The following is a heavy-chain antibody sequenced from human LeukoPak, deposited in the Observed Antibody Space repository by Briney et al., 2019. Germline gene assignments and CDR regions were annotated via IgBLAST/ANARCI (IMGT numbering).Heavy chain of an antibody. CDR3: ARHEDSDRLYYFDY. Sequence: PSETLSLTCTVSGGSISSSSYYWGWIRQPPGKGLEWIGSIYYSGSTYYNPSLKSRATISVDTSKNQFSLKLSSVTAADTAVYYCARHEDSDRLYYFDYWGQGTLVTVSS. CDR2: IYYSGST. J-gene: IGHJ4*02. V-gene: IGHV4-39*01. CDR1: GGSISSSSYY.